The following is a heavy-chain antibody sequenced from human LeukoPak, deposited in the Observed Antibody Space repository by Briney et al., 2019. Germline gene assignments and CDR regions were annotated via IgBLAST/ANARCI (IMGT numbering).Heavy chain of an antibody. J-gene: IGHJ4*02. CDR1: GGSFSGYY. D-gene: IGHD2-21*02. Sequence: SETLSLTCAVYGGSFSGYYWSWIRQPPGKGLEWIGEINHSGSTNYNPSLKSRVTISVDTSKNQLSLKLSSVTAADTAVYYCARRTDCGGDCYSPYYFDYRGQGTLVTVSS. V-gene: IGHV4-34*01. CDR2: INHSGST. CDR3: ARRTDCGGDCYSPYYFDY.